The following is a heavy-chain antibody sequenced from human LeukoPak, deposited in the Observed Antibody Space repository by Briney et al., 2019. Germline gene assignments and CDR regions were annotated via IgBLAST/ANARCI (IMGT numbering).Heavy chain of an antibody. V-gene: IGHV3-48*02. CDR3: ARRYSSSWFKPFDL. D-gene: IGHD6-13*01. CDR1: GFTFSSYS. CDR2: ISSSSRTI. Sequence: GGSLRLSCAASGFTFSSYSMNWVRQAPGKGLEWVSYISSSSRTIYYADSVKGRFTISRDNAKNSLYLQMNSLRDEETAVYYCARRYSSSWFKPFDLWGQGTMVTVSS. J-gene: IGHJ3*01.